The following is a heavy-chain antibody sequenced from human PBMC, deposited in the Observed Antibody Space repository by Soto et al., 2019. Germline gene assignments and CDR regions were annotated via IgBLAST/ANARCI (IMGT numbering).Heavy chain of an antibody. V-gene: IGHV3-23*01. Sequence: EVQLLESGGGLVQPGGSLRLSCAASGFIFSSYAMSWVRQAPGKGLEWVSAISGSGTTAYYADSVKGRFTFSRDNSKKTMYLRMNSLRAEDTAVYYCAKTTDGWFSAFEIWGQGTMVTVSS. J-gene: IGHJ3*02. CDR2: ISGSGTTA. CDR1: GFIFSSYA. D-gene: IGHD6-19*01. CDR3: AKTTDGWFSAFEI.